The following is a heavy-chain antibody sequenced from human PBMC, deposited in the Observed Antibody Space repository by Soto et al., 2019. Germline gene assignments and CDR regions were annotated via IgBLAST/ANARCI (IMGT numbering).Heavy chain of an antibody. J-gene: IGHJ4*02. Sequence: SETLSLTCTVSGGSIISNYWTWIRQPPGKGLEWMGYVYNSGSTNYNPSLKSRVTISEDTSKSQFSLKVNSMTAADTAVYYCARYRREAVAGYTLDNWGQGILVTVSS. D-gene: IGHD6-13*01. V-gene: IGHV4-59*01. CDR1: GGSIISNY. CDR3: ARYRREAVAGYTLDN. CDR2: VYNSGST.